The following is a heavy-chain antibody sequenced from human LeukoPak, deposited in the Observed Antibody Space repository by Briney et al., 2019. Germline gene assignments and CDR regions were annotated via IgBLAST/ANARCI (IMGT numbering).Heavy chain of an antibody. Sequence: GASVKVSCKVSGYTLTELSMHWVRQAPGKGLEWMGGFDPEDGETIYSQKFQGRVTMTEDTSTDTAYMELSSLRSEDTAVYYCATALSLSVAGTGYFQHWGQGTLVTVSS. D-gene: IGHD6-19*01. CDR1: GYTLTELS. CDR2: FDPEDGET. CDR3: ATALSLSVAGTGYFQH. V-gene: IGHV1-24*01. J-gene: IGHJ1*01.